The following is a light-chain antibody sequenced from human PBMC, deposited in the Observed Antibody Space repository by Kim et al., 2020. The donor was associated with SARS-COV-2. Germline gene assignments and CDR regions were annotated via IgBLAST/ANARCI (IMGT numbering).Light chain of an antibody. Sequence: DIQMTQSPSSLSASVGDRVTITCRASQGIRNDLGWYQQKPGKAPRRLIYAISTLQNGVPSRFSGGGSGTEFTLTISSLQPEDVATYYCLHDSGFPCAFGPGTKVDIK. CDR3: LHDSGFPCA. CDR1: QGIRND. V-gene: IGKV1-17*01. J-gene: IGKJ3*01. CDR2: AIS.